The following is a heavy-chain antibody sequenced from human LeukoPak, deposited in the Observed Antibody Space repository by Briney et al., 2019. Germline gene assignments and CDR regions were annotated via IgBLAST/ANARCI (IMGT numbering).Heavy chain of an antibody. V-gene: IGHV4-38-2*01. J-gene: IGHJ6*03. Sequence: PSDTLSLTCAVSGYSISSGYYWGWIRQPPGKGLEWIGSIYRSGSTYYNPSLKSRVNISVDTSKNQFSLKLSSVTAADTAVYYCARHTPYYYYYYMDVWGKGTTVTVSS. CDR2: IYRSGST. CDR3: ARHTPYYYYYYMDV. CDR1: GYSISSGYY.